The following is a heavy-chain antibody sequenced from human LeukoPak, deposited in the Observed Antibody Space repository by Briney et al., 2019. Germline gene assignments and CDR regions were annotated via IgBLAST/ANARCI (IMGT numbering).Heavy chain of an antibody. V-gene: IGHV4-38-2*02. D-gene: IGHD6-19*01. CDR3: ARSRSSGWSHFDY. Sequence: SETLSLTCTVSGYSISSGYYWGWIRQPPGKGLEWIGSIYHSGSTYYNPSLKSRVTISVDTSKNQFSLKPSSVTAADTAVYYCARSRSSGWSHFDYWGQGTLVTVSS. J-gene: IGHJ4*02. CDR2: IYHSGST. CDR1: GYSISSGYY.